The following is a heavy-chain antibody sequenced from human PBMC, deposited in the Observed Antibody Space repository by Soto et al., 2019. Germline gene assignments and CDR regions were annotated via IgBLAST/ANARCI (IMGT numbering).Heavy chain of an antibody. J-gene: IGHJ4*02. CDR2: IYYSGST. CDR1: GGSISSSSYY. CDR3: ARHGGYSYGYERYSSGWSVRDFDY. V-gene: IGHV4-39*01. D-gene: IGHD6-19*01. Sequence: SETLSLTCTVSGGSISSSSYYWGWIRQPPGKGLEWIGSIYYSGSTYYNPSLKSRVTISVDTSKNQFSLKLSSVTAADTAVYYCARHGGYSYGYERYSSGWSVRDFDYWGQGTLVTVSS.